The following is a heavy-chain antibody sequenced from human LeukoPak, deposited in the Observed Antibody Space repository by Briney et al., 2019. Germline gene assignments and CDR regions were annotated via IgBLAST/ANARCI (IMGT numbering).Heavy chain of an antibody. D-gene: IGHD1-26*01. V-gene: IGHV3-33*01. Sequence: GGSLRLSCAASGFTFSSYGMHWVRQAPGKGLEWVAVIWYDGSNKYYADSVKGLYTISRDNSKNTLYLQMNSLRAEDTAVYYCARPLPARGGAGYYYYGMDVWGQGTTVTVSS. CDR1: GFTFSSYG. CDR2: IWYDGSNK. J-gene: IGHJ6*02. CDR3: ARPLPARGGAGYYYYGMDV.